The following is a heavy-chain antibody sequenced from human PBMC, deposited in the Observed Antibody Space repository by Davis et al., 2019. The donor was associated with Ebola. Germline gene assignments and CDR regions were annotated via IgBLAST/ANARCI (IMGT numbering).Heavy chain of an antibody. CDR2: ISGSGGST. CDR1: GFTFSSYA. Sequence: GESLKISCAASGFTFSSYAMSWVRQAPGKGLEWVSAISGSGGSTYYADFVKGRFTISRDNSKNTLYLQMNSLRAEDTAVYYCAKLWLVGTGFDYWGQGTLVTVSS. V-gene: IGHV3-23*01. J-gene: IGHJ4*02. D-gene: IGHD6-19*01. CDR3: AKLWLVGTGFDY.